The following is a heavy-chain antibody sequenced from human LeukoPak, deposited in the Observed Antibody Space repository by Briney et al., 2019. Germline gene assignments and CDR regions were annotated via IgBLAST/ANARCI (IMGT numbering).Heavy chain of an antibody. V-gene: IGHV3-23*01. J-gene: IGHJ4*02. CDR1: GFTFSSYA. CDR3: ARDLKMVISYYFDY. Sequence: PGGCLRLSCAASGFTFSSYAMTWVRQAPGKGLEWVSGISGSGGRTYYADYVKGRFTISRDNSKNTLYLQMNSLRAEDTAVYYCARDLKMVISYYFDYWGQGTLVTVSS. D-gene: IGHD3-22*01. CDR2: ISGSGGRT.